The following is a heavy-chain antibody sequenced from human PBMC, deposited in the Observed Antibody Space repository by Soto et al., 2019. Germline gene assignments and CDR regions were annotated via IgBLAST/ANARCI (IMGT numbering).Heavy chain of an antibody. CDR1: GYTFISYG. Sequence: QVQLVQSGAEVKKPGASVKVSCKASGYTFISYGITWVRQAPGQGLEWMGWISAYNAHTNYGQKFQDRVSLTTDTSTNTSYMEMRSLRSDDTAFYFCARVFPWSSSSWGFDSWGQGTLVTVSS. V-gene: IGHV1-18*01. D-gene: IGHD6-6*01. CDR3: ARVFPWSSSSWGFDS. CDR2: ISAYNAHT. J-gene: IGHJ4*02.